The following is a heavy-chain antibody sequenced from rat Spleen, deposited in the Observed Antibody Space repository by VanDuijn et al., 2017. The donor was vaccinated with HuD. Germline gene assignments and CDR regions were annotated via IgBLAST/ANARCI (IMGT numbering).Heavy chain of an antibody. V-gene: IGHV2-30*01. D-gene: IGHD1-3*01. CDR3: SRGGYGSYIYGFFDF. Sequence: QVQLKESGPGLVQPSQTLSLTCTVSGFSLTSYNVHWVRQPSGKGPEWMGVIWGDGSTKYNSALKSRLSISRDTSKSQVYLKMNSLQTEDTAMYFWSRGGYGSYIYGFFDFWGPGTMVTVSS. J-gene: IGHJ1*01. CDR1: GFSLTSYN. CDR2: IWGDGST.